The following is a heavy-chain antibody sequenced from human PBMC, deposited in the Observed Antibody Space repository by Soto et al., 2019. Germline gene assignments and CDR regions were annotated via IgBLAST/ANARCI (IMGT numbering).Heavy chain of an antibody. V-gene: IGHV4-4*07. J-gene: IGHJ4*02. CDR3: ARGSSRWDY. CDR1: VGSIISFY. D-gene: IGHD6-13*01. Sequence: PSKTLSLTCTSSVGSIISFYWSWIRQPAGKGLEWIGRIYSGGRNNYNPSLKSRVTMSVDTSKNQFSLRLSSVSAADTAMYYCARGSSRWDYWGQGTLVTVSS. CDR2: IYSGGRN.